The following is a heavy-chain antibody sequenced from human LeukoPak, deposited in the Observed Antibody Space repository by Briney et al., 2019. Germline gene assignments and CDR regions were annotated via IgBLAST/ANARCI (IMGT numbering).Heavy chain of an antibody. CDR3: AREGGYYYPYYFDY. J-gene: IGHJ4*02. CDR2: INPNSGGT. D-gene: IGHD3-22*01. CDR1: GYTFTGYY. V-gene: IGHV1-2*02. Sequence: GASVKVSCKASGYTFTGYYMHWVRQAPGQGLEWMGWINPNSGGTNYAQKFQGRVTMTRDTSISTAYMELSRLRSDDTAVYYCAREGGYYYPYYFDYWGQGTLVTVSS.